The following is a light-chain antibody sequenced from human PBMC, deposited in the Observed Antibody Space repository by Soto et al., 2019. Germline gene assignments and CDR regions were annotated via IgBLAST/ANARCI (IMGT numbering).Light chain of an antibody. CDR2: AAS. Sequence: DIQMTQSASSLSASVGDRVTITCQASQDIKNYLNWYQQKSGKAPKLLIYAASTLQSGVPSRFSGGGSGTDFTLTIDRLQPEDFATYYCQQVDVYPSTFGGGTKVDIK. J-gene: IGKJ4*01. CDR1: QDIKNY. CDR3: QQVDVYPST. V-gene: IGKV1-39*01.